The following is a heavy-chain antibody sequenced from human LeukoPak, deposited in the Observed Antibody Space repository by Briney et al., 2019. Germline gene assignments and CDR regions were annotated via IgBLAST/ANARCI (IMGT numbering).Heavy chain of an antibody. CDR1: GFPLISNY. D-gene: IGHD2-15*01. V-gene: IGHV3-53*01. CDR3: ARRYCSGGSCYSGGNWFDP. J-gene: IGHJ5*02. CDR2: IYSGGST. Sequence: PGGSLRLSGVASGFPLISNYMSGVRQATGKGLEWVSVIYSGGSTFYADSVKGRFTISRDNSKNTLYLEMNSLRAEDTAVYYCARRYCSGGSCYSGGNWFDPWGQGTLVTVSS.